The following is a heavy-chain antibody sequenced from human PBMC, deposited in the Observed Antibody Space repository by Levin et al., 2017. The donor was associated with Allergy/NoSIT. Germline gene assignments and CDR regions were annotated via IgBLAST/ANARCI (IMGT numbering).Heavy chain of an antibody. V-gene: IGHV4-34*01. CDR2: VNDSGST. CDR3: ARGRRNTADGMYYLDY. J-gene: IGHJ4*02. D-gene: IGHD5-24*01. CDR1: GGSFSGYY. Sequence: SETLSLTCAVYGGSFSGYYWSWIRQPPGKGLEWIGEVNDSGSTNYNPSLKSRVTILVDTSKNQFSLKVNSVTATDTAVYYCARGRRNTADGMYYLDYWGQGNLVTVSS.